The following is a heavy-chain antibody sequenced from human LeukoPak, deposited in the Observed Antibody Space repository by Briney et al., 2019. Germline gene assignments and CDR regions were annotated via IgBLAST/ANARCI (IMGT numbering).Heavy chain of an antibody. CDR3: ASRYFDWRTWDY. CDR1: GGSISSSSYY. Sequence: PSETLSLTCTVSGGSISSSSYYWGWIRQPPGKGLEWIGSIYYSGSTYYNPSLKSRVTISVDTSKNQFSLKLSSVTAADTAVYYCASRYFDWRTWDYWGQGTLVTVSS. D-gene: IGHD3-9*01. V-gene: IGHV4-39*07. CDR2: IYYSGST. J-gene: IGHJ4*02.